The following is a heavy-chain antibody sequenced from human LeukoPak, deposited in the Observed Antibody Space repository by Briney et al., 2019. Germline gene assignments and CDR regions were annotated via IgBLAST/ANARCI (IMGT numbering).Heavy chain of an antibody. CDR2: ISAYNGNT. CDR1: GYTFTSYG. V-gene: IGHV1-18*01. J-gene: IGHJ5*02. CDR3: ARIRKERAAHPPYNWFDP. D-gene: IGHD6-13*01. Sequence: ASVKVSCKASGYTFTSYGISWVRQAPGQGLEWMGWISAYNGNTNYAQKLQGRVTMTTDTSTSTAYMELRSLRSDDTAVYYCARIRKERAAHPPYNWFDPWGQGTLVTVSS.